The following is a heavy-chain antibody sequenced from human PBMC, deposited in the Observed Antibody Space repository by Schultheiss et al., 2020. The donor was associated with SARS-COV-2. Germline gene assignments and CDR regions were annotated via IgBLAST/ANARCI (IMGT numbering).Heavy chain of an antibody. D-gene: IGHD4-17*01. CDR2: IWYDGSNK. V-gene: IGHV3-33*01. CDR1: GFTFSSYG. Sequence: GGSLRLSCAASGFTFSSYGMHWVRQAPGKGLEWVAVIWYDGSNKYYADSVKGRFTISRDNSKNTLYLQMNSLRAEDTAVYYCARDRLTTVTNYYYYYMDVWGKGTTVTVSS. J-gene: IGHJ6*03. CDR3: ARDRLTTVTNYYYYYMDV.